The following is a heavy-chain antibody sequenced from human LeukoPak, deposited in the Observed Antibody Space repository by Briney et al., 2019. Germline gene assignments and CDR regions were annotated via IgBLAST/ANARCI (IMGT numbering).Heavy chain of an antibody. J-gene: IGHJ4*02. V-gene: IGHV1-24*01. CDR2: FDPEDGET. CDR1: GYTLTELS. CDR3: ARSGYSGYDGKMNFGY. Sequence: ASVKVSCKVSGYTLTELSMHWVRQAPGKGLEWMGGFDPEDGETIYAQKFQGRVAMTEDTSTDTAYMELSSLRSEDTAVYYCARSGYSGYDGKMNFGYWGQGTLVTVSS. D-gene: IGHD5-12*01.